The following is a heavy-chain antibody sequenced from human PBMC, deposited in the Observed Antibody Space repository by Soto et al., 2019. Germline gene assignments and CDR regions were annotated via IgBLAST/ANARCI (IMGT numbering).Heavy chain of an antibody. J-gene: IGHJ3*02. V-gene: IGHV3-30-3*01. CDR2: ISYDGSNK. Sequence: GGSLRLSCAASGFTLSSYAMHWVRQAPGKGLEWVAVISYDGSNKYYADSVKGRFTISRDNSKNTLYLQMNSLRAEDTAVYYCARDWVFTAFDIWGQGTMVTVS. CDR1: GFTLSSYA. CDR3: ARDWVFTAFDI. D-gene: IGHD3-16*01.